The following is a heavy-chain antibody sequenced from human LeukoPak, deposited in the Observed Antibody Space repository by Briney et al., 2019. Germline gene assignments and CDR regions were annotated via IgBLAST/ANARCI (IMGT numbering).Heavy chain of an antibody. D-gene: IGHD6-19*01. CDR1: GGSISSYY. CDR2: IYTSGST. J-gene: IGHJ5*02. V-gene: IGHV4-4*07. Sequence: PSETLSLTCTVSGGSISSYYWSWIRQPAGKGLEWIGRIYTSGSTNYNPSLKSRVTMSVDTSKNQFSLKLSSVTAADTAVYYCARDLNSSGWYQGGWFDPWGQGTLVTVSS. CDR3: ARDLNSSGWYQGGWFDP.